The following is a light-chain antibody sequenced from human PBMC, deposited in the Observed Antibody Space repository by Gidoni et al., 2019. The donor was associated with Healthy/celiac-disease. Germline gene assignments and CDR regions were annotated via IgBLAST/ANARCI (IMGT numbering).Light chain of an antibody. CDR1: QSISSY. V-gene: IGKV1-39*01. J-gene: IGKJ2*01. CDR3: QQSYSTPYT. Sequence: DIQMTQSPSSLSASVGDRVTITCRASQSISSYLNRYQQKPGKAPKLLIYAASSLQSGVPSRFSGSGSATDFTLTISSLQPEDFATYYCQQSYSTPYTFGQGTKLEIK. CDR2: AAS.